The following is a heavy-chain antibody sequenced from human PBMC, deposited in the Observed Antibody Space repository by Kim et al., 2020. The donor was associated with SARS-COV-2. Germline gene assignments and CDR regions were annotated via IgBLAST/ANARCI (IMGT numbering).Heavy chain of an antibody. D-gene: IGHD5-12*01. CDR2: IKSKTDGGTT. Sequence: GGSLRLSCAASGFTFSNAWMSWVRQAPGKGLEWVGRIKSKTDGGTTDYAAPVKGRFTISRDDSKNTLYLQMNSLKTEDTAVYYCTAQRWLQLLPTREFDYWGQRSLVTVSS. CDR3: TAQRWLQLLPTREFDY. J-gene: IGHJ4*02. V-gene: IGHV3-15*01. CDR1: GFTFSNAW.